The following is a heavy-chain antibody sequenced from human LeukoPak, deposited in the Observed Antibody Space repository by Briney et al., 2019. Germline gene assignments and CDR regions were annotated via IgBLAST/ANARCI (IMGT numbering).Heavy chain of an antibody. CDR3: AKGFSQDY. D-gene: IGHD2/OR15-2a*01. CDR2: ISYDGSNK. CDR1: GFTFSSYG. V-gene: IGHV3-30*18. J-gene: IGHJ4*02. Sequence: PGGSLRLPCAASGFTFSSYGMHWVRQAPGKGLEWVAVISYDGSNKYYADSVKGRFTISRDNSKNTLYLQMNSLRAEDTAVYYCAKGFSQDYWGQGTLVTVSS.